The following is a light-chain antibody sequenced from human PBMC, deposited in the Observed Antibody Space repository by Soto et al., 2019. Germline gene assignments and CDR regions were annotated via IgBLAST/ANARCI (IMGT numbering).Light chain of an antibody. CDR3: QQYGYSPPWT. CDR2: DAS. J-gene: IGKJ1*01. CDR1: QSISSSY. V-gene: IGKV3-20*01. Sequence: EIVLTQSPATLSLSPGERATLSCRASQSISSSYLAWYQQKPGQAPRLLIYDASSRATGIPDRFSGSGSGTDFTLTISRLEPEDLVVYYCQQYGYSPPWTFGQGTKVEI.